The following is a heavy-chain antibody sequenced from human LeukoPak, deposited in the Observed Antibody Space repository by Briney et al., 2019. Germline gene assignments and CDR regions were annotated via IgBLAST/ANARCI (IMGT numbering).Heavy chain of an antibody. J-gene: IGHJ4*02. D-gene: IGHD3-22*01. CDR3: ARETYYYDSSGGY. CDR1: GYTFTGYY. CDR2: INPNSGGT. Sequence: ASVKVSCKASGYTFTGYYMHWVRQAPGQGLEWMGWINPNSGGTNYAQKFQGRVTMTRDTSISTAYMELSRLRSDDTAVYYCARETYYYDSSGGYWGQGTLVTVPS. V-gene: IGHV1-2*02.